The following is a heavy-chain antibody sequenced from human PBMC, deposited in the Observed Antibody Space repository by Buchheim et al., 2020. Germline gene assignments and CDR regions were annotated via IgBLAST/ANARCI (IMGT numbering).Heavy chain of an antibody. CDR3: VRLFRDPKDFDY. Sequence: EVQLVESGGGLVQPGGSLRLSCAASGFTFSDHYMGWVRQAPGNGLEWVGRSRNKANSYTTQYAASVKGRFTISRDVSSNSLYLQMNSLKTEDTAVYYCVRLFRDPKDFDYWGQGTL. V-gene: IGHV3-72*01. J-gene: IGHJ4*02. CDR1: GFTFSDHY. CDR2: SRNKANSYTT. D-gene: IGHD2-21*02.